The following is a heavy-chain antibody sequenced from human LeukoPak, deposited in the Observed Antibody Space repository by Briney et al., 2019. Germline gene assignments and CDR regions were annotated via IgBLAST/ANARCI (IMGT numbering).Heavy chain of an antibody. D-gene: IGHD3-22*01. CDR2: IYHGGTT. CDR1: GYSISSGYY. V-gene: IGHV4-38-2*02. CDR3: ASTPYYYDSSGYYGY. Sequence: TSETLSLTCTVPGYSISSGYYWGWIRQPPGKGLEWIGSIYHGGTTYYNPSLKSRVSMSVDTSKNQFSLKLSSVTAADTAVYYCASTPYYYDSSGYYGYWGQGTLVTVSS. J-gene: IGHJ4*02.